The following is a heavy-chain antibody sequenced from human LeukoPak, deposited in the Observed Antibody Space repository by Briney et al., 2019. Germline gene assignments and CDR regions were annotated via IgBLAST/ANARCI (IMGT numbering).Heavy chain of an antibody. CDR2: VSVYNDNT. Sequence: ASVKVSCKASGYTFTSYGISWVRQAPGQGLEWMGWVSVYNDNTNYAQKLQGRVTMNTDTSTSTAYMELRSLRSDDTAVYYCARIGYVWGSSWPNHFDYWGQGTLVTVSS. J-gene: IGHJ4*02. D-gene: IGHD3-16*01. V-gene: IGHV1-18*01. CDR3: ARIGYVWGSSWPNHFDY. CDR1: GYTFTSYG.